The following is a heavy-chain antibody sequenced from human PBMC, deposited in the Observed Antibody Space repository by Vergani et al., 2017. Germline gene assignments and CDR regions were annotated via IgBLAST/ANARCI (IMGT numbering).Heavy chain of an antibody. CDR1: GFTFGSYS. CDR2: ISSGSSYI. V-gene: IGHV3-21*01. CDR3: ARDLTRHSTASRRYFDY. D-gene: IGHD6-13*01. Sequence: EVQLVESGGGLVKPGESPRLSCVASGFTFGSYSMIWVRQAPGKGLEWVSSISSGSSYIYYADSVKGRFTISRDNAKNSLYLQMNSLRAEDTAVYYCARDLTRHSTASRRYFDYWGQGTLLTVSS. J-gene: IGHJ4*02.